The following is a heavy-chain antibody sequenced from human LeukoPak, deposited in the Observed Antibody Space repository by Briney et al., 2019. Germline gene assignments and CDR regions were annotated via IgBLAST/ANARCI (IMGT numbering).Heavy chain of an antibody. CDR1: GGSISSSSYY. D-gene: IGHD1-26*01. CDR3: ARDLVGATHYFDY. V-gene: IGHV4-39*07. J-gene: IGHJ4*02. CDR2: IYYSGCT. Sequence: SETLSLTCTVSGGSISSSSYYWGWIRQPPGKGLEWIGSIYYSGCTYYNPSLKSRVTISVDRSKNQFSLKLSSVAAADTAVYYCARDLVGATHYFDYWGQGTLVTVSS.